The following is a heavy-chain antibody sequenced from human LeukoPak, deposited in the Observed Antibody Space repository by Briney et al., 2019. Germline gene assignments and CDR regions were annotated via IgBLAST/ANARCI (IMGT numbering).Heavy chain of an antibody. CDR1: GGSISSYY. D-gene: IGHD2-2*03. CDR3: ARLDIVVVPAATKDYYYYYMDV. CDR2: IYYSGSA. V-gene: IGHV4-59*01. J-gene: IGHJ6*03. Sequence: KPSETLSLTCTVSGGSISSYYCSWIRQPPGKGLEWIGYIYYSGSANYNPSLKSRVTISVDTSKNQFSLKLSSVTAADTAVYYCARLDIVVVPAATKDYYYYYMDVWGKGTTVTVSS.